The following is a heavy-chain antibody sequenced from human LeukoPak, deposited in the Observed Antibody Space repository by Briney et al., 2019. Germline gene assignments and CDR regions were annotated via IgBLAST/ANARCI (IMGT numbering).Heavy chain of an antibody. V-gene: IGHV3-21*01. J-gene: IGHJ4*02. Sequence: GGSLRLSCAASGFTFSSYSMNWVRQAPGKGLEWVSSISSSSSYMYYADSVKGRFTISRDNAKNSLYLQMNSLRAEDTAVYYCKMYDSSGRPGYWGQGTLLTVSS. CDR1: GFTFSSYS. D-gene: IGHD3-22*01. CDR2: ISSSSSYM. CDR3: KMYDSSGRPGY.